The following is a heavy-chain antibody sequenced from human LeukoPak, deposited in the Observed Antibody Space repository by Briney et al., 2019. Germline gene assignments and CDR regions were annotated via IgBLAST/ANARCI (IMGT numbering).Heavy chain of an antibody. Sequence: GGPLRLSCAASGFTFSDYNMLCLRHAPGEAGVWVSYITDSGNTIHYAVSVKGRFTISRDNAKNSVYLQMNSLRAEDTAVYYCSRSIGSTGGGVDVWGQGTTVSVSS. J-gene: IGHJ6*02. CDR1: GFTFSDYN. CDR3: SRSIGSTGGGVDV. D-gene: IGHD4-23*01. V-gene: IGHV3-11*01. CDR2: ITDSGNTI.